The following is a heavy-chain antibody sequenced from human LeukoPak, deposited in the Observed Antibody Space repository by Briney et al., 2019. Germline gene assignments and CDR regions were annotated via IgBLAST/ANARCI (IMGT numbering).Heavy chain of an antibody. CDR1: GFTFSSYA. CDR2: ISYDGSNK. D-gene: IGHD2/OR15-2a*01. V-gene: IGHV3-30-3*01. J-gene: IGHJ4*02. Sequence: GGSLRLSCAASGFTFSSYAMHWVRQAPGKGLEWVAVISYDGSNKYYADSVKGRFTISRDNSKNTLYLQMNSLRAEDTAVYYCARISMGTDYWGQGTLVTVSS. CDR3: ARISMGTDY.